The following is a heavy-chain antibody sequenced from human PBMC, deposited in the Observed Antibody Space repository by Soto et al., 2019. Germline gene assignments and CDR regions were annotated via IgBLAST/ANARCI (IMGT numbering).Heavy chain of an antibody. V-gene: IGHV1-46*02. D-gene: IGHD1-26*01. CDR2: ISPYDGST. Sequence: QVQLVQSGAEVKKTGASVKVSCKASGFTFNNYFFHWVRPAPRQGLEWMGIISPYDGSTNYEQSLQGRVTMTSDTSTSTVYVELSSLRSEDTAVYYCARGDGRGSTGFYYYYGMDVWGHGTTVTVSS. CDR3: ARGDGRGSTGFYYYYGMDV. CDR1: GFTFNNYF. J-gene: IGHJ6*02.